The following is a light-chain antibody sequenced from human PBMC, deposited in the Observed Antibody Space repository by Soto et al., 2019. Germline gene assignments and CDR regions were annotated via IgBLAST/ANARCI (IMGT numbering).Light chain of an antibody. CDR3: QQSYSSPPK. V-gene: IGKV1-39*01. CDR1: QSISSL. Sequence: IQLTQSPSALSAYVRYSVTLTCPSSQSISSLLNWYQQKPGKAPYLLIYAASSLQSGVPSRFSGTGSGTEFTLTINSLHPEDFATYYCQQSYSSPPKFGQGTKVDI. J-gene: IGKJ1*01. CDR2: AAS.